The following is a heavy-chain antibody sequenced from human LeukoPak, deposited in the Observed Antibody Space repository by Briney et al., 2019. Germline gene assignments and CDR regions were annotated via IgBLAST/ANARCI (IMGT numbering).Heavy chain of an antibody. D-gene: IGHD5-24*01. J-gene: IGHJ3*02. Sequence: GGSLRLSCAASGFTFSRSAVHWVRQAPGKGLEWVAFISSSSAYISYADSVKGRFTISRDNAKNSLYLQMNNLRAEDTAVYYCAKKMDDAFDIWGQGTMVTVSS. CDR1: GFTFSRSA. CDR3: AKKMDDAFDI. CDR2: ISSSSAYI. V-gene: IGHV3-21*01.